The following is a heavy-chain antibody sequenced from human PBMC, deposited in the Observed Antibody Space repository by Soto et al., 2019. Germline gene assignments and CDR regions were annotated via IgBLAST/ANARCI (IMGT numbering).Heavy chain of an antibody. V-gene: IGHV1-46*01. CDR3: ARATGDYFDY. CDR2: INPSGGSR. J-gene: IGHJ4*02. D-gene: IGHD3-10*01. Sequence: ASVKVSCKASGYTFTSYYMHWVRQAPGQGLEWMGIINPSGGSRSYAQKFQDRVTMTRDTSTSTVYMELSSLRSEDTAVYYCARATGDYFDYWGQGTLVTVSS. CDR1: GYTFTSYY.